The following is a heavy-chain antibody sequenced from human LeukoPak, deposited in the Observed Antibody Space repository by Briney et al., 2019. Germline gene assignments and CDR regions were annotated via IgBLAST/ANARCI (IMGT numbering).Heavy chain of an antibody. CDR3: AKVSIVGENWFDP. CDR2: ISGSGGST. CDR1: GFTFSSYA. Sequence: QTGGSLRLSCAASGFTFSSYAMSWVRQAPGKGLEWVSAISGSGGSTYYADSVKGRFTISRDNSKNTLYLQMNSLRAEDTAVYHCAKVSIVGENWFDPWGQGTLVTVSS. V-gene: IGHV3-23*01. D-gene: IGHD1-26*01. J-gene: IGHJ5*02.